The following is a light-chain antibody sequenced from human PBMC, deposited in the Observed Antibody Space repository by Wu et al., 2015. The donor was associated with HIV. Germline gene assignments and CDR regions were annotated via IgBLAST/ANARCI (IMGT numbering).Light chain of an antibody. Sequence: DIQLTQSPSFLSASVGDRVTITCLASQGISSSLAWYQQKPGKAPHLLIYAASTLQSGVPSRFSGSGSGTEFTLTISSLQPEDFATYYCQQLNNYPSFGXGTRLEIK. J-gene: IGKJ5*01. V-gene: IGKV1-9*01. CDR2: AAS. CDR1: QGISSS. CDR3: QQLNNYPS.